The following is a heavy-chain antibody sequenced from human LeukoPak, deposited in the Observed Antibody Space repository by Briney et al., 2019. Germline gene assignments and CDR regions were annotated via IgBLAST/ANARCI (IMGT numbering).Heavy chain of an antibody. CDR3: AREPYDTTARDAFDN. CDR1: GYTFTSYA. Sequence: GASVKVSCKASGYTFTSYAMNWVRQAPGQGLEWMGWINTNTGNPTYAQGFTGRFVFSLDTSVSTAYLQISSLKAEDTAVYYCAREPYDTTARDAFDNWGQGTMATVSS. D-gene: IGHD3-22*01. J-gene: IGHJ3*02. V-gene: IGHV7-4-1*02. CDR2: INTNTGNP.